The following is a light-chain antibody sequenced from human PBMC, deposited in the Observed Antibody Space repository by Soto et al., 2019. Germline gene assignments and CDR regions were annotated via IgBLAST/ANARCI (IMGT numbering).Light chain of an antibody. CDR1: QSVSSN. J-gene: IGKJ4*01. V-gene: IGKV3-15*01. CDR3: QQYNNWPPLT. Sequence: EIVMTQSPATLSVSPGERATLSCRASQSVSSNFAWYQQKPGQAPRLLIYGASTRATGIPARFSGSGSGTKFTLTISSLQSEDFAVYYCQQYNNWPPLTFGGGTKVEIK. CDR2: GAS.